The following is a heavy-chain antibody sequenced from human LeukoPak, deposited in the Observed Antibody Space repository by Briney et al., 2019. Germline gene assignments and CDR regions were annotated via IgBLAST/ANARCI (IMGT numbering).Heavy chain of an antibody. Sequence: ASVKVSCKASGYTFTSYYMHWVRQAPGQGLEWMGIINPSGGSTRYAQKFQGRVTMTRDTSTSTVYMELSSLRSEDTAVYYCARDGYYYDSSGYYYDYWGQGTLVTVSS. V-gene: IGHV1-46*01. CDR2: INPSGGST. D-gene: IGHD3-22*01. J-gene: IGHJ4*02. CDR3: ARDGYYYDSSGYYYDY. CDR1: GYTFTSYY.